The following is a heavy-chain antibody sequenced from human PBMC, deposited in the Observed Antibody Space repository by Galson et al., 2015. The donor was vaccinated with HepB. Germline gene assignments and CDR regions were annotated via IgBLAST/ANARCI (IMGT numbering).Heavy chain of an antibody. Sequence: SVKVSCKASGYTFTSYDINWVRQATGQGLEWMGWMNPNSGNTGYAQKFQGRVTMTRNTSISTAYMELSSLRSEDTAVYYCARPMIAGPVNIDYWGQGTLVTVSS. CDR2: MNPNSGNT. CDR3: ARPMIAGPVNIDY. D-gene: IGHD3-22*01. V-gene: IGHV1-8*01. J-gene: IGHJ4*02. CDR1: GYTFTSYD.